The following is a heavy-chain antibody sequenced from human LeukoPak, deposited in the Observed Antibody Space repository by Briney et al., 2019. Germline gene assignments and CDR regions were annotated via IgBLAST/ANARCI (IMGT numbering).Heavy chain of an antibody. CDR2: ISWNGGSI. CDR3: ARDRMTTVTVAY. V-gene: IGHV3-9*01. D-gene: IGHD4-17*01. CDR1: GFTFDDYA. Sequence: GGSLRLSCEASGFTFDDYAMHWVRQAPGKGLEWVSGISWNGGSIAYADSVMGRFTISRDNAKNSLYLQMNSLRAEDTAVYYCARDRMTTVTVAYWGQGTLVTVSS. J-gene: IGHJ4*02.